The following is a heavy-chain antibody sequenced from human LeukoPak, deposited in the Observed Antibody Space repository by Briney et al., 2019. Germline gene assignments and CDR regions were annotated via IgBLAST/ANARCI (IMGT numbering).Heavy chain of an antibody. Sequence: PSETLSLTCTVSGGSISSSGYSWGWIRQPPGTGLELIGSIYYSGSTYYNPSLKSRVTISVDTSKNQFSLKLSSVTAADTAVYYCARYMVRGPRGSNKDYMDVWGKGTTVTVSS. CDR2: IYYSGST. CDR1: GGSISSSGYS. V-gene: IGHV4-39*07. D-gene: IGHD3-10*01. J-gene: IGHJ6*03. CDR3: ARYMVRGPRGSNKDYMDV.